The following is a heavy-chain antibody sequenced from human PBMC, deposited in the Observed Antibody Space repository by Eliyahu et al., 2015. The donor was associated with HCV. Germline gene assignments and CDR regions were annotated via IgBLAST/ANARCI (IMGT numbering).Heavy chain of an antibody. J-gene: IGHJ4*02. CDR3: ASVQNVVVVAFNPMRTNGYFDY. D-gene: IGHD2-15*01. CDR1: GGSIGGXGXY. V-gene: IGHV4-39*07. CDR2: IYHSGDT. Sequence: QLQLQESGPGLVKPSETLSLICTVSGGSIGGXGXYXGWLRQPPGKGLEWIGSIYHSGDTYYNPSLKSRVTISVDTSKNQFSLKLSSVAAADTAVYYCASVQNVVVVAFNPMRTNGYFDYWGQGALVTVSS.